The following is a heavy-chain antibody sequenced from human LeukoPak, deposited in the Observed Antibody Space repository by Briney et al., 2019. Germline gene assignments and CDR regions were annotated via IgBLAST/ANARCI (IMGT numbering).Heavy chain of an antibody. Sequence: SETLSLTCTVSGGSISSSSYYWGWIRQPPGKGLEWIGSIYYSGSTYYNPSLKSRVTISVDTSKNQFSLKLSSVTAADTAVYYCARGHRGSDCLFLCAMASPPYDAFDIWGQGTMVTVSS. J-gene: IGHJ3*02. D-gene: IGHD2-21*01. CDR2: IYYSGST. CDR1: GGSISSSSYY. CDR3: ARGHRGSDCLFLCAMASPPYDAFDI. V-gene: IGHV4-39*01.